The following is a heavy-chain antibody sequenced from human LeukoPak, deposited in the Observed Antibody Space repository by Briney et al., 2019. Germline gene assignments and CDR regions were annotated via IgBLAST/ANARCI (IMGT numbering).Heavy chain of an antibody. D-gene: IGHD3-22*01. J-gene: IGHJ4*02. Sequence: SETLSLACAVYGGSFSGYYWSWIRQPPGKGLEWVGEINHSGSTNYNPSRKSRVTISVDTSKNQFSLKLSSVTAADTAVYYCARGYYYYDSSGYYSYWGQGTLVTVSS. V-gene: IGHV4-34*01. CDR1: GGSFSGYY. CDR2: INHSGST. CDR3: ARGYYYYDSSGYYSY.